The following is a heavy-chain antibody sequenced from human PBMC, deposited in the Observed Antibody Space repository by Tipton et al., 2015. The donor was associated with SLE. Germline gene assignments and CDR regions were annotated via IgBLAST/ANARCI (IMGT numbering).Heavy chain of an antibody. Sequence: TLSLTCTVSGGSVSSSSKYLAWIRQPPGKGLEWIGSIYYTGTTTYYNSFLKSRVTMSVDTSKNQFSLRLTSVIAADTAVYDCARLHGYSYGLNWFDPWGQGTLISVSS. CDR1: GGSVSSSSKY. CDR2: IYYTGTTT. CDR3: ARLHGYSYGLNWFDP. J-gene: IGHJ5*02. D-gene: IGHD5-18*01. V-gene: IGHV4-39*07.